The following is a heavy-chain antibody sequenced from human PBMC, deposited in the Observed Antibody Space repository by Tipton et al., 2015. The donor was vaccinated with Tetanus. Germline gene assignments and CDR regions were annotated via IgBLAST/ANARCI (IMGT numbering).Heavy chain of an antibody. CDR2: ISYDGSNK. J-gene: IGHJ4*02. Sequence: SLRLSCAASGFTFSSYAMHWVRQAPGKGLEWVAVISYDGSNKYYADSVKGRFTISRDNSKNTLYLQMNSLRAEDTDVYYCARDIGVGTYWGQGTLVTVSS. CDR3: ARDIGVGTY. V-gene: IGHV3-30-3*01. CDR1: GFTFSSYA. D-gene: IGHD3-3*01.